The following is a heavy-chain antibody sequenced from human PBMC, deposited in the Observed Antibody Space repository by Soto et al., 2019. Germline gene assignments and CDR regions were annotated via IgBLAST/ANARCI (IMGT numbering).Heavy chain of an antibody. J-gene: IGHJ6*02. CDR1: GYTFTSYD. Sequence: QVQLVQSGAEVKKPGASVKVSCKASGYTFTSYDINWVRQATGQGLEWMGWMNPNSGNTGYAQKFKGRVTMTRNTSISTAYMELSSLRSEDTAVYYCAREGEGCSGGSCYSVYYYYGMDVWGQGTTVTVSS. CDR2: MNPNSGNT. D-gene: IGHD2-15*01. V-gene: IGHV1-8*01. CDR3: AREGEGCSGGSCYSVYYYYGMDV.